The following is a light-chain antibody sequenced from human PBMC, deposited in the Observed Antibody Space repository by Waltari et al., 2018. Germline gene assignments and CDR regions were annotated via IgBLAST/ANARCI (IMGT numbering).Light chain of an antibody. CDR1: QGIRND. Sequence: AIQMTQSPSSLSASVGDRVTITCRESQGIRNDLGWYQQKPGKAPKLLIYAASSLQSGVPSRFSGSGSGTDFALTISSLHPEHFATDYGLQDYNYPPTFGQGTKVEIK. J-gene: IGKJ1*01. V-gene: IGKV1-6*01. CDR3: LQDYNYPPT. CDR2: AAS.